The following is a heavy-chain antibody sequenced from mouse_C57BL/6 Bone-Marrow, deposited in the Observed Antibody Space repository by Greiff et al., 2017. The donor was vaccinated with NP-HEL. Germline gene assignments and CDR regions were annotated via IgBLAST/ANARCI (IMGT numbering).Heavy chain of an antibody. J-gene: IGHJ2*01. CDR1: GYAFTNYL. Sequence: QVQLQQSGAVLVRPGTSVKVSCKASGYAFTNYLIEWVKQRPGQGLEWIGVINPGSGGTNYNEKFKGKATLTADKSSSTAYMQLSSLTSEDSAVYFCARRGGLRGYFDYWGQGTTLTVSS. CDR3: ARRGGLRGYFDY. V-gene: IGHV1-54*01. CDR2: INPGSGGT. D-gene: IGHD2-4*01.